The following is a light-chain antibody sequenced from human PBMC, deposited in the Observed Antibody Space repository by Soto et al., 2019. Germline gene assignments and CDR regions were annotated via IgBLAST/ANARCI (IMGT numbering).Light chain of an antibody. Sequence: IMLSQSPVNMSFSSGGRGTLSCRASQSVGTSLAWYQQKPGQAPRLLMFRTSSRATGFPARFSGSGSGTEFTLTITSLQSEDFAVYYCQQYDNWPPITFGGGTKVDIK. J-gene: IGKJ4*01. CDR2: RTS. V-gene: IGKV3-15*01. CDR1: QSVGTS. CDR3: QQYDNWPPIT.